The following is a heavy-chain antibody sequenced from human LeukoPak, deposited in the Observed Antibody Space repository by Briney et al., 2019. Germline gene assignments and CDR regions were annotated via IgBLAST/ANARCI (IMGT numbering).Heavy chain of an antibody. CDR1: GFTFSSYS. V-gene: IGHV3-21*01. D-gene: IGHD2-2*01. CDR2: ISSSSSYI. J-gene: IGHJ5*02. Sequence: GGSLRLSCAASGFTFSSYSMNWVRQAPGEGLEWVSSISSSSSYIYYTDSVKGRFTISRDNAKNSLYLQMNSLRAEDTAVYYCASYCSSTSCYPGAGYHWGQGTLVTVSS. CDR3: ASYCSSTSCYPGAGYH.